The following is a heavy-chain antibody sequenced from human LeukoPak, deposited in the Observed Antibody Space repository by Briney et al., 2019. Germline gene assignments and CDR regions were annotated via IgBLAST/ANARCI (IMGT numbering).Heavy chain of an antibody. V-gene: IGHV3-21*01. Sequence: GGSLRLSCAASGFTFSSYSMNWVRQAPGKGLEWVSSISSTSSYIYYADSVKGRFSISRDNAKNSLYLQMNSLRAEDTAVYYCARDRPVAGTVGYFDFWGQGTLVTVSS. J-gene: IGHJ4*02. CDR1: GFTFSSYS. D-gene: IGHD6-19*01. CDR3: ARDRPVAGTVGYFDF. CDR2: ISSTSSYI.